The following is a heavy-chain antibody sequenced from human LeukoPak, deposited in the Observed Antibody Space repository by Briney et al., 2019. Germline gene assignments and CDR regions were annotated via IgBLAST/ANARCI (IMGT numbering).Heavy chain of an antibody. CDR1: GFPSSNYY. V-gene: IGHV3-21*01. J-gene: IGHJ4*02. Sequence: EGSLRLSCAASGFPSSNYYSNWVRQARGKGLEGVSSISSDSSSIYYANSLKGRFTISRDNAKTSLYLQMNSLRAEDTAVYYCAKDDYGDYWSQGTLVTVSS. CDR3: AKDDYGDY. CDR2: ISSDSSSI.